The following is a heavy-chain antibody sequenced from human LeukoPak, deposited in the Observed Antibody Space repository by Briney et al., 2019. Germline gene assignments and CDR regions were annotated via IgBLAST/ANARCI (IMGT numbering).Heavy chain of an antibody. CDR2: IRYDGNNK. Sequence: GGSLRLSCAASGFSFSRNGMHWVRQAPGKGLEWVAFIRYDGNNKYYADSVKGRFTISRDDSKNTLYLQMNSLRTEDTAVYYCAKRATSGWYYFEHWGQGTLVTVSS. CDR1: GFSFSRNG. D-gene: IGHD6-19*01. J-gene: IGHJ4*02. CDR3: AKRATSGWYYFEH. V-gene: IGHV3-30*02.